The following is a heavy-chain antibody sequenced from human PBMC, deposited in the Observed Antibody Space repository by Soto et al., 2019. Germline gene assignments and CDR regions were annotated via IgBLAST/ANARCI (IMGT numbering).Heavy chain of an antibody. CDR1: GGSISSYY. CDR2: IYYSGST. V-gene: IGHV4-59*12. Sequence: PSETLSLSCTVSGGSISSYYWSWIRQPPGKGLEWIGYIYYSGSTYYNPSLKSRVTISVDTSKNQFSLKLSSVTAADTAVYYCARDQLYLAPYYYYGMDVWGQGTTVTVSS. CDR3: ARDQLYLAPYYYYGMDV. D-gene: IGHD2-8*01. J-gene: IGHJ6*02.